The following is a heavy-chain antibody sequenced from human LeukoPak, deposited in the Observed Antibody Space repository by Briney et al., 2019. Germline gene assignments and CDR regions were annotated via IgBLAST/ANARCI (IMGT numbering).Heavy chain of an antibody. D-gene: IGHD6-13*01. J-gene: IGHJ4*02. CDR2: ISAYNGNT. CDR1: GGTFSSYT. Sequence: ASVKVSCKASGGTFSSYTISWVRQAPGQGLEWMGGISAYNGNTNYAQKLQGRVTMTTDTSTSTAYMELRSLRSDDTAVYYCASQDHSSSSSWYKIDYWGQGTLVTVSS. CDR3: ASQDHSSSSSWYKIDY. V-gene: IGHV1-18*01.